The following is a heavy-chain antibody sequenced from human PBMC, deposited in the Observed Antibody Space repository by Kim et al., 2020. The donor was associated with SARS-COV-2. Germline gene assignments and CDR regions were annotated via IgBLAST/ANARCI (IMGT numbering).Heavy chain of an antibody. J-gene: IGHJ4*02. V-gene: IGHV3-21*01. D-gene: IGHD2-2*02. CDR2: YI. CDR3: ARSKRDSCYN. Sequence: YIYYADSVKGRFTISRDNAKNSLYLQMNSLRAEDTAVYYCARSKRDSCYNWGQGTLVTVSS.